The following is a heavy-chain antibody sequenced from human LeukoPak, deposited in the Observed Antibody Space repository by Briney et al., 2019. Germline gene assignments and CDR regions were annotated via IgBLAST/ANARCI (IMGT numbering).Heavy chain of an antibody. CDR3: ARVGLGGSYRFDY. J-gene: IGHJ4*02. Sequence: NPSETLSLTCTVSGGSISSSSYYWGWIRQPPGKGLEWIGSIYCSGSTYYNPSLKSRVTISVDTSKNQFSLKLSSVTAADTAVYYCARVGLGGSYRFDYWGQGTLVTVSS. V-gene: IGHV4-39*07. D-gene: IGHD1-26*01. CDR1: GGSISSSSYY. CDR2: IYCSGST.